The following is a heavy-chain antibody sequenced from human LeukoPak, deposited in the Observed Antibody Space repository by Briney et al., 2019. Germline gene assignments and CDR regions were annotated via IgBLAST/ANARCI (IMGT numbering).Heavy chain of an antibody. D-gene: IGHD3-3*01. Sequence: SETLSLTCTVSGGSISSYYWSWIRQPPGKGLEWIGYIYYSGSTNYNPSLKSRVTISVDTSKSQFSLKLSSVTAADTAVYYCARGRSSITIFGVAPDAFDIWGQGTMVTVSS. CDR1: GGSISSYY. V-gene: IGHV4-59*01. CDR2: IYYSGST. J-gene: IGHJ3*02. CDR3: ARGRSSITIFGVAPDAFDI.